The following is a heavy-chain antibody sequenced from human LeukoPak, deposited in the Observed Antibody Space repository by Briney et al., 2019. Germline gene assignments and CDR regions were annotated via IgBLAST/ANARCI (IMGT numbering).Heavy chain of an antibody. CDR2: FSGSAETT. CDR1: GFIFSSYA. V-gene: IGHV3-23*01. CDR3: ARDSENTFDY. J-gene: IGHJ4*02. Sequence: PGGSLRLSCAASGFIFSSYAMSWVRQAPGKGLEWVSAFSGSAETTYYADSVKGRFTISRDNSKNTLYLQMNSLRAEDTAVYYCARDSENTFDYWGQGTLVTVSS.